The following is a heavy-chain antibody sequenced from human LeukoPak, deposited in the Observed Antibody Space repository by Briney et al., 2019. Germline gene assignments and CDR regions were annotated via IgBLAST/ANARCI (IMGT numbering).Heavy chain of an antibody. J-gene: IGHJ5*02. CDR2: VYPSGST. D-gene: IGHD5-12*01. V-gene: IGHV4-34*01. CDR3: AYGSAFYEGYDS. Sequence: PSETLSLTCCVFGGSFSGFYWIWIPHFPGKALEWMGEVYPSGSTKYNPSLKSRVTMSLDTSKRQLSLSLTSVTAADTAVYYCAYGSAFYEGYDSWGQGTLVTVSS. CDR1: GGSFSGFY.